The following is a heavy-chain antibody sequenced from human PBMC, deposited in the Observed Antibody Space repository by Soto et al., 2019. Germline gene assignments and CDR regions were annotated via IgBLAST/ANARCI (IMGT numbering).Heavy chain of an antibody. D-gene: IGHD3-10*01. CDR3: ARRSWRGRADD. CDR1: GLTLNPYA. V-gene: IGHV3-23*01. Sequence: PGGSLRFSCAPTGLTLNPYALTWFPQSPRRGLGWVSGICGIGGVTYYADCVGGRFTVSRDKAEKTLYLQLKRLRVEDTAIYYWARRSWRGRADDWGRGIVVTVSS. CDR2: ICGIGGVT. J-gene: IGHJ4*02.